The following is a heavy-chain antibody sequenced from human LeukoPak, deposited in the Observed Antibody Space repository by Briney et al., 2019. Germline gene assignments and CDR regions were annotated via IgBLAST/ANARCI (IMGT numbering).Heavy chain of an antibody. CDR2: MNPNSGNT. CDR3: ARLDILTGYSSDY. Sequence: GASVKVSCKASGYTFTSYDINGVRQATGQGPEWMGWMNPNSGNTGYAQKFQGRVTMTRNTSISTAYMELSSLRSEDTAVYYCARLDILTGYSSDYWGQGTLVTVSS. J-gene: IGHJ4*02. V-gene: IGHV1-8*01. D-gene: IGHD3-9*01. CDR1: GYTFTSYD.